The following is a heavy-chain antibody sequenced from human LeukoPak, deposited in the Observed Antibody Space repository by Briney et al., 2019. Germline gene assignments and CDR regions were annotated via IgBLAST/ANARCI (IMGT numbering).Heavy chain of an antibody. V-gene: IGHV4-59*01. Sequence: SETLSLTCTVSGGSISSYYWSWIRQPPGKGLEWIGYIYYSGSTNYNPSLKSRVTISVDTSKNQFSLKLSSVTAADTAVYYCARAALAANDPFDNWGQGTLVTVSS. CDR3: ARAALAANDPFDN. J-gene: IGHJ4*02. CDR1: GGSISSYY. D-gene: IGHD6-13*01. CDR2: IYYSGST.